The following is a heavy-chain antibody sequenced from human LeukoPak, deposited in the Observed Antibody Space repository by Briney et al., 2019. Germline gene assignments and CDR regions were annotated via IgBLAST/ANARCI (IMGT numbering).Heavy chain of an antibody. V-gene: IGHV4-59*01. CDR1: GGTLNSFY. CDR2: VYYTGNT. D-gene: IGHD1-26*01. Sequence: SETLSLTCSVSGGTLNSFYWSWIRQPPGKGLEWIGYVYYTGNTNYNPSLKSRVTISADTSKNQFSLKLSSVTAADTAVYYCARARSGSPYYFDYWGQGTLVTVSS. J-gene: IGHJ4*02. CDR3: ARARSGSPYYFDY.